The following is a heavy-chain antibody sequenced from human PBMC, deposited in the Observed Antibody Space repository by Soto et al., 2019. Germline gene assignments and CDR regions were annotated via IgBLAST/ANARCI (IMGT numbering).Heavy chain of an antibody. CDR1: GFTFSSYS. D-gene: IGHD1-1*01. Sequence: GSLRLSCAASGFTFSSYSMNWVRQAPGKGLEWVSSISSSSSYIYYADSVKGRFTISRDNAKNSLYLQMNSLRAEDTAVYYCARVPRERGYFDYWGQGTLVTVSS. J-gene: IGHJ4*02. V-gene: IGHV3-21*01. CDR3: ARVPRERGYFDY. CDR2: ISSSSSYI.